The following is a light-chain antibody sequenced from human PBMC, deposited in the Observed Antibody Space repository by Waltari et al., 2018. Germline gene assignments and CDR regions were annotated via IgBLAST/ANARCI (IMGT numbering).Light chain of an antibody. CDR1: QSVSNNY. Sequence: EIVLTQSPGTLSLSPGERATLSCRASQSVSNNYLNWYQQKPGQAPRLLSHGASSRATGIAYRFSGSGSGTDFTLTISRLEPEDFAVYYCQQYDGIVLTFGGGTRVEI. CDR3: QQYDGIVLT. CDR2: GAS. J-gene: IGKJ4*01. V-gene: IGKV3-20*01.